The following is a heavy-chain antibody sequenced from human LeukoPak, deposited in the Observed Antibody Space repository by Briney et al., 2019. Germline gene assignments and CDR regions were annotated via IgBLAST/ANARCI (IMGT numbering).Heavy chain of an antibody. D-gene: IGHD3-22*01. CDR3: ARDSANRYYYDSSGNTDI. CDR1: GFTFTTYA. CDR2: ISTSSSYI. Sequence: PGGSLRLSCTASGFTFTTYAINWVRQAPGEGLEWVSSISTSSSYIYYADSVKGRFTISRDNAKNSLYLQMNSLRSDDTAVYYCARDSANRYYYDSSGNTDIWGQGTMVTVSS. J-gene: IGHJ3*02. V-gene: IGHV3-21*04.